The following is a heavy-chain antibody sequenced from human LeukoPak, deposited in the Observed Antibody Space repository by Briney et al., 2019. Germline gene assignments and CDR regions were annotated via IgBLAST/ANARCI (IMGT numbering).Heavy chain of an antibody. Sequence: ASVKVSCKASGYTFTSYDINWVRQATGQGREWMGWMNPNSGNTGYAQKFQGRVTITRNTSISTAYMELSSLRSEDTAVYYCARHFRALVVQWLATRGSYNWFDPWGQGTLVTVSS. D-gene: IGHD6-19*01. CDR2: MNPNSGNT. J-gene: IGHJ5*02. CDR3: ARHFRALVVQWLATRGSYNWFDP. CDR1: GYTFTSYD. V-gene: IGHV1-8*03.